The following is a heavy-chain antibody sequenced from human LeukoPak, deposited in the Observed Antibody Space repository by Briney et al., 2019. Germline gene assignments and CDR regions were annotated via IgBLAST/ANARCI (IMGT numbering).Heavy chain of an antibody. J-gene: IGHJ4*02. D-gene: IGHD1-1*01. CDR1: GYTFIGYY. Sequence: GAPVKVSCKASGYTFIGYYMHWVRQAPGQGLEWMGWINPNSGGTSYAQKFQGRVTMTRDTSISTAYMELSRLRSDDTAVYYCARGTTTWDFDYWGQGTLVTVSS. CDR3: ARGTTTWDFDY. CDR2: INPNSGGT. V-gene: IGHV1-2*02.